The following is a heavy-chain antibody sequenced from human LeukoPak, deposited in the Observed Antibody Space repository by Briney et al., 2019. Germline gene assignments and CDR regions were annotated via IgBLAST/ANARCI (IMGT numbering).Heavy chain of an antibody. Sequence: GGSLRLSCAASGFTFSSYAMHWVRQAPGKGLEWVAVISYDGSNKYYADSVKGRFTISRDNSKNTLYLQMNSLRAEDTAVYYCARGISSSGSYPPVGWGQGTLVAVSS. D-gene: IGHD1-26*01. CDR1: GFTFSSYA. CDR3: ARGISSSGSYPPVG. CDR2: ISYDGSNK. V-gene: IGHV3-30*04. J-gene: IGHJ4*02.